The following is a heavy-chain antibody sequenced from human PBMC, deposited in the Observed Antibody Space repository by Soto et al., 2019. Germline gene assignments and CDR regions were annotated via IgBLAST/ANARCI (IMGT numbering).Heavy chain of an antibody. Sequence: EVQLVDSGGGLVQPGGSLRLSCAASGFTFSNLWMTWVRQTPGKGLQWVDNINQDGSEKHYVDSVEGRFTISRDNARNSLYLQMDSLRVEDTAIYYCTKGGHVDNWGQGTLVTVAS. CDR3: TKGGHVDN. D-gene: IGHD3-16*01. CDR1: GFTFSNLW. CDR2: INQDGSEK. J-gene: IGHJ4*02. V-gene: IGHV3-7*01.